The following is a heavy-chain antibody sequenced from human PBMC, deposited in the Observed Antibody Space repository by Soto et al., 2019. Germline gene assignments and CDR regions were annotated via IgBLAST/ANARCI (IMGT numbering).Heavy chain of an antibody. J-gene: IGHJ3*02. CDR2: ISGSVSST. V-gene: IGHV3-23*01. CDR1: GFTFRSYA. D-gene: IGHD2-2*01. Sequence: GGSLRLSCAASGFTFRSYAMSWVRQAPGKGLEWVSTISGSVSSTYHADSVKGRFTISRDKSKNTLYLQMNSLRAEDTAVYYCAKQRSTSCYSCGFDIWGQGTMVT. CDR3: AKQRSTSCYSCGFDI.